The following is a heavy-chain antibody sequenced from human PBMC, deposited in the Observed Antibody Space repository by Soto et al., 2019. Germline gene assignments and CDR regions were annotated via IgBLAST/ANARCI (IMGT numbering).Heavy chain of an antibody. D-gene: IGHD1-20*01. V-gene: IGHV3-48*03. CDR3: ARSGYNWNDGARGYFDY. CDR1: GFTFSIYE. J-gene: IGHJ4*02. Sequence: PGGSLRLSCAASGFTFSIYEMNWVRHAPGKGLEWVSYISSSGRTIYYADSVKGRFTISRDNAKNSLYLQMSSLRAEDTAVYYCARSGYNWNDGARGYFDYWGQGTLVTVSS. CDR2: ISSSGRTI.